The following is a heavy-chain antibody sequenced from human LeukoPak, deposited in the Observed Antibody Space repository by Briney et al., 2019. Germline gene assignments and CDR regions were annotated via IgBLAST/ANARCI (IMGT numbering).Heavy chain of an antibody. J-gene: IGHJ3*01. V-gene: IGHV5-10-1*01. Sequence: GESLRISCKGSGYSFTSYWISWVRQMPGRGLEWMGRIDPSDSYITYSPSFQGHVTISADKSIATAYLQWSSLKASDSAMYYCAKWGAGGDFDVWGQGTMVTVSS. D-gene: IGHD3-16*01. CDR2: IDPSDSYI. CDR1: GYSFTSYW. CDR3: AKWGAGGDFDV.